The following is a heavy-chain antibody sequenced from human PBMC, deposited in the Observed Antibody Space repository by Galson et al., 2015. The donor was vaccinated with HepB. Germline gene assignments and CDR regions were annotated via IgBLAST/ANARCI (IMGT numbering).Heavy chain of an antibody. Sequence: SVKVSCKASGYTFTGYYMHWVRQAPGQGLEWMGWINPNSGGTNYAQKFQGRVTMTRDTSIYTAYMELSRLGSDDTAVYYCARDLTYSSGWYVDYWGQGTLVTVSS. CDR1: GYTFTGYY. CDR2: INPNSGGT. D-gene: IGHD6-19*01. V-gene: IGHV1-2*02. J-gene: IGHJ4*02. CDR3: ARDLTYSSGWYVDY.